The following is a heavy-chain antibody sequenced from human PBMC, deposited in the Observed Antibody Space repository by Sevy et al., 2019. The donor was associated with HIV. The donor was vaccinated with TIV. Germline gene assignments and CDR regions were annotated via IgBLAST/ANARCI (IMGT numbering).Heavy chain of an antibody. CDR3: ARESGSSAGFDY. D-gene: IGHD6-6*01. CDR2: ISSSSSTI. Sequence: GGSLRLSCAASGFTFSSYSMNSVRQAPGQGLVWVSYISSSSSTIYYADSVKGRFTISRDNAKNSLYLQMNSLRAEDTAVYYCARESGSSAGFDYWGQGTLVTVSS. V-gene: IGHV3-48*01. J-gene: IGHJ4*02. CDR1: GFTFSSYS.